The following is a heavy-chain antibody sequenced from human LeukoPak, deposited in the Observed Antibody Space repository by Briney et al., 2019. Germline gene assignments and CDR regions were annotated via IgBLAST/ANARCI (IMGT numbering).Heavy chain of an antibody. D-gene: IGHD2-21*01. CDR3: ARGDSPYYSDY. J-gene: IGHJ4*02. CDR1: GFTFSSYE. V-gene: IGHV3-48*03. CDR2: ISSSGSTI. Sequence: GGSLRLSCAASGFTFSSYEMNWVRQAPGKGLEWVSYISSSGSTIYYADSVKGRFTISRDNAKNSLYLQMYSLRAEDTAVYNCARGDSPYYSDYWGQGTLVTVSS.